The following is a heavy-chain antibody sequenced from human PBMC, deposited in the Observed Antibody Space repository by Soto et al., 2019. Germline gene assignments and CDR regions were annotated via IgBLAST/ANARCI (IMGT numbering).Heavy chain of an antibody. Sequence: VASVKVSCKASGYTFTSYGISWVRQAPGQGLEWMGWISANSGNTKFAQKLQGRVTMTTDTSTSTAYMELRSLRSDDTAVYYCAREGGSYSWFDPWGQGTLVTVSS. V-gene: IGHV1-18*04. D-gene: IGHD2-15*01. CDR3: AREGGSYSWFDP. CDR1: GYTFTSYG. CDR2: ISANSGNT. J-gene: IGHJ5*02.